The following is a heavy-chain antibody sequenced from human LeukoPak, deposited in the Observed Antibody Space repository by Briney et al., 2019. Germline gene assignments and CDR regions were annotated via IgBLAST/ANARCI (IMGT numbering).Heavy chain of an antibody. J-gene: IGHJ6*03. CDR3: ARTGGSFYFYYYMDV. CDR1: GGSISSSSYY. Sequence: PSETLSLTCTVSGGSISSSSYYWGWIRQPPGKGLECIGSIHYTGSTYYNPSLKSRVTISVDTSNNQFSLKLSSVTAADTAVYYCARTGGSFYFYYYMDVGGKGTTVTVSS. D-gene: IGHD1-26*01. CDR2: IHYTGST. V-gene: IGHV4-39*07.